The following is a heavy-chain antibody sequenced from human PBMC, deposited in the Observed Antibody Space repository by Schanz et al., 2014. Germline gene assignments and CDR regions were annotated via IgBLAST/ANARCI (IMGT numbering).Heavy chain of an antibody. D-gene: IGHD1-26*01. V-gene: IGHV3-21*02. CDR2: ITSSRTYM. CDR1: GFTFSDYS. Sequence: EVQLVESGGGLVKPGGSLRLSCRASGFTFSDYSMNWVRRAPGKGLEWVSSITSSRTYMYYEDSVKGRFTISRDNAKNSFYLQMNSLRVEDTAVYYCARDPVEGAPTPYYFDSWGPGTLVTVSS. CDR3: ARDPVEGAPTPYYFDS. J-gene: IGHJ4*02.